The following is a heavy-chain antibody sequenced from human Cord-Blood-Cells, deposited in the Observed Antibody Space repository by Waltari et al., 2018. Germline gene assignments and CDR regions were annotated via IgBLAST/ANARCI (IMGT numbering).Heavy chain of an antibody. CDR2: INHSGNT. CDR3: ASNTRTQYYDILTGYAFDI. CDR1: GGSFSGYY. D-gene: IGHD3-9*01. V-gene: IGHV4-34*01. Sequence: QVQLQQWGAGLLKPSETLSLTCAVYGGSFSGYYWSWIRQPPGKGLEWIGEINHSGNTNYNRALKSRVTRSVDTSKNQFSLKLSSVTAADTAVYYCASNTRTQYYDILTGYAFDIWGQGTMVTVSS. J-gene: IGHJ3*02.